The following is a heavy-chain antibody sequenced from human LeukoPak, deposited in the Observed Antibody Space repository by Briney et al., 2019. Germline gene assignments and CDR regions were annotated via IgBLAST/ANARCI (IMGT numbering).Heavy chain of an antibody. D-gene: IGHD4-17*01. J-gene: IGHJ4*02. Sequence: SETLSLTCAVYGGSFSGYYWSWIRQPPGKGLEWIGEINHSGSTNYNPSLKSRVTISVDTSKNQFSLKLSSVTAADTAVYYCASRSHGDHDYWGQGTLVTVSS. V-gene: IGHV4-34*01. CDR3: ASRSHGDHDY. CDR1: GGSFSGYY. CDR2: INHSGST.